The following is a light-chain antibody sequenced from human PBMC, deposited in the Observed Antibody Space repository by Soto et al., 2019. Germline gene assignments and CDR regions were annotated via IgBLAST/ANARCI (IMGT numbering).Light chain of an antibody. J-gene: IGKJ5*01. CDR1: QVINAY. Sequence: DIQMTQSPSSLSASVGDRVTITCRASQVINAYLAWYQQKPGEVPKLLIYAASTLQSGVPSRFSGSGFGTDFALTISSLQPEDVAVYYCLRYNSASITFGQGKRLESK. CDR2: AAS. CDR3: LRYNSASIT. V-gene: IGKV1-27*01.